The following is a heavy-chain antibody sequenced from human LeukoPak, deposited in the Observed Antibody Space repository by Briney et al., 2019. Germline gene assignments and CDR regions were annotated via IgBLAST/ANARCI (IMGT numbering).Heavy chain of an antibody. CDR2: IKHDGSEK. CDR3: TRDSQGSGIYSVDY. J-gene: IGHJ4*02. V-gene: IGHV3-7*05. Sequence: GGSLRLSCAASGFTFSSYWMSWVRQAPGKGLEWVANIKHDGSEKYYVDSVKGRFTISRDNAKNSLFLQMNSLRAEDTAVYWCTRDSQGSGIYSVDYWGQGTLVTVSS. CDR1: GFTFSSYW. D-gene: IGHD3-10*01.